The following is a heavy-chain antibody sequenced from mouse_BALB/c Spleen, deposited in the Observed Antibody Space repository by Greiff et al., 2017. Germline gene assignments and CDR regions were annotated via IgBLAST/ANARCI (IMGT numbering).Heavy chain of an antibody. Sequence: DVKLVESGGGLVQPGGSRKLSCAASGFTFTSFGMHWVRQAPEKGLEWVAYISSGSSTIYYADTVTGRFTISRDNPKNTLFLQMTSLRSEDTAMYYCARRDYYGSSYVFAYWGQGTLVTVSA. J-gene: IGHJ3*01. CDR2: ISSGSSTI. D-gene: IGHD1-1*01. CDR1: GFTFTSFG. V-gene: IGHV5-17*02. CDR3: ARRDYYGSSYVFAY.